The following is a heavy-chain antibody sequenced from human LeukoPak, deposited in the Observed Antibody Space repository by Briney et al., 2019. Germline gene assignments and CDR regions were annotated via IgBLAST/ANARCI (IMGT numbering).Heavy chain of an antibody. Sequence: TSEPLSLTCTVSGGYISSSSYYWGWIRQPPGKGLEWIGRIYYSGSSYYKLSFKRRVTISVDTSKNEFALKLGSVTAADTAVYFCARHPPREWLLLPCDYWGQGTLVTVSS. D-gene: IGHD3-22*01. CDR3: ARHPPREWLLLPCDY. V-gene: IGHV4-39*01. CDR2: IYYSGSS. J-gene: IGHJ4*02. CDR1: GGYISSSSYY.